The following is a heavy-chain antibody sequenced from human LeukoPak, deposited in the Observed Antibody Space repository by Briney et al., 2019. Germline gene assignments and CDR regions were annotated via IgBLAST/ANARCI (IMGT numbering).Heavy chain of an antibody. CDR2: INHSGST. J-gene: IGHJ5*02. CDR3: ARLSYYYDSSGYLYGDWFDP. V-gene: IGHV4-34*01. CDR1: GGSFSGYY. D-gene: IGHD3-22*01. Sequence: PSETLSLTCAVYGGSFSGYYWSWVRQPPGKGLEWIGEINHSGSTNCNPSLKSRVTISVDTSKNQFSLKLSSVTAADTAVYYCARLSYYYDSSGYLYGDWFDPWGQGTLVTVSS.